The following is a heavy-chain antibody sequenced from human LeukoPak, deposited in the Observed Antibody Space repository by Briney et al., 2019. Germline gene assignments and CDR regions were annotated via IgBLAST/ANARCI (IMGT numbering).Heavy chain of an antibody. Sequence: GASVKVSCEASGGTFSSYAISWVRQAPGQGLEWMGWINAYNDNTNYAQKFQDRVTMTTDTSTSTAYMELRTLRSDDTAVYYCAREGERDGFDPWGQGTLVTVSS. J-gene: IGHJ5*02. D-gene: IGHD5-24*01. CDR2: INAYNDNT. CDR1: GGTFSSYA. CDR3: AREGERDGFDP. V-gene: IGHV1-18*01.